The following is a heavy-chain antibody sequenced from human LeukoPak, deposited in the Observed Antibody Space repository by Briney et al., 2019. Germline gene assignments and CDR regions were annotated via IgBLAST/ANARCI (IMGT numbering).Heavy chain of an antibody. V-gene: IGHV4-38-2*02. J-gene: IGHJ3*02. CDR3: ARSGIVGATTSAFDI. D-gene: IGHD1-26*01. CDR2: IYHSGST. Sequence: SETLSLTCTVSGYSISSGYYWGWIRQPPGKGLEWIGSIYHSGSTYYNPSLKSRVTISVDTSKNQFSLKLSSVTAADTAVYYCARSGIVGATTSAFDIWGQGTMVTVSS. CDR1: GYSISSGYY.